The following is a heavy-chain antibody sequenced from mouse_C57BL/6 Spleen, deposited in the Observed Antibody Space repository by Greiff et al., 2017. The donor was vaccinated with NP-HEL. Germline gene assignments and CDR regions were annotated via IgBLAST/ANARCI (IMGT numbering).Heavy chain of an antibody. D-gene: IGHD1-1*01. J-gene: IGHJ4*01. V-gene: IGHV1-18*01. Sequence: EVQLQQSGPELVKPGASVKIPCKASGYTFTDYNMDWVKQSHGKSLEWIGDINPNNGGTIYNQKFKGKATLTVDQSSSTAYMELRSLTSEDTAVYYCAREDDGSSDYYAMDYWGQGTSVTVSS. CDR1: GYTFTDYN. CDR3: AREDDGSSDYYAMDY. CDR2: INPNNGGT.